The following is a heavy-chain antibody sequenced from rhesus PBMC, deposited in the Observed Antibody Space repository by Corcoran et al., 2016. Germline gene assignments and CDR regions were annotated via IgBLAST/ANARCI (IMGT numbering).Heavy chain of an antibody. CDR1: GGSISSTD. V-gene: IGHV4-169*02. Sequence: QLQLQESGPGLAKHPDTLPVTCAVPGGSISSTDWSWIRQAPGKGLEWMGYTYGSGSSTNYSPTLKSRVTLSVDTSKIQLSLKLSSVTAADTAVYYCARDLYDYWGQGVLVTVSS. D-gene: IGHD3-16*01. J-gene: IGHJ4*01. CDR2: TYGSGSST. CDR3: ARDLYDY.